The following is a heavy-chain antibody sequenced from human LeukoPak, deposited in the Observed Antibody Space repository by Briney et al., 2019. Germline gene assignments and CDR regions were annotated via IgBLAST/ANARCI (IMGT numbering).Heavy chain of an antibody. J-gene: IGHJ4*02. CDR2: INPSGGST. D-gene: IGHD3-22*01. Sequence: ASVKVSCKASGYTFTSYYMHWVRQAPGQGLEWMGIINPSGGSTSYAQKFQGSVTMTRDTSTSTVYMELSSLRSEDTAVYYCARDSSGRHFDYWGQRTLVTVSS. CDR1: GYTFTSYY. CDR3: ARDSSGRHFDY. V-gene: IGHV1-46*01.